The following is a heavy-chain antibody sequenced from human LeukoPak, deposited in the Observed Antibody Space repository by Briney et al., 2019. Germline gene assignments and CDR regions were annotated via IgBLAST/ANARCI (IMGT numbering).Heavy chain of an antibody. CDR2: INPSGGSA. CDR3: ARVFTPGRFDY. J-gene: IGHJ4*02. CDR1: GYSFTSYY. Sequence: ASVKVSCKASGYSFTSYYMHWVRQAPGQGLEWMGIINPSGGSASYEQKFQGRVTMTSDTSTSTVYMEVSSLRSEDTAVYYCARVFTPGRFDYWGQGNLVTVSS. V-gene: IGHV1-46*01.